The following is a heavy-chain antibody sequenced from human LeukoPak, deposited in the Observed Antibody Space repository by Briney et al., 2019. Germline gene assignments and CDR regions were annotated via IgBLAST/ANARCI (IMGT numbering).Heavy chain of an antibody. D-gene: IGHD6-19*01. J-gene: IGHJ5*02. CDR1: GGSISSYY. Sequence: SETLSLTCTVSGGSISSYYWSWIRQPAGKGLEWIGRIYTSGSTNYNPSLKSRVTMSVDTSKNQFSLKLSSVTAADTAVYYCARGVPAAMGGYSSGWCVGNWFDPWGQGTLVTVSS. CDR2: IYTSGST. V-gene: IGHV4-4*07. CDR3: ARGVPAAMGGYSSGWCVGNWFDP.